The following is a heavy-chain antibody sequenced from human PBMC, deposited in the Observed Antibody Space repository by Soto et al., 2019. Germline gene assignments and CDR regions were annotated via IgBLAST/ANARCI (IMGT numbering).Heavy chain of an antibody. Sequence: SVKVSCKASGGTFSSYAISWVRQAPGQGLEWMGGIIPIFGTANYAQKFQGRVTITADESTSTAYMELSSLRSEDTAVYYSARYCISTSCSLYYYGMDVWGQAPTVTVSS. J-gene: IGHJ6*02. D-gene: IGHD2-2*01. V-gene: IGHV1-69*13. CDR2: IIPIFGTA. CDR1: GGTFSSYA. CDR3: ARYCISTSCSLYYYGMDV.